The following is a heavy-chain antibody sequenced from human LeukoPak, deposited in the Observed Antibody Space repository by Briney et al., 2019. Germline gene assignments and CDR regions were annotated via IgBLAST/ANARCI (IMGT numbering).Heavy chain of an antibody. CDR1: GFTFSSYS. CDR3: ARDLRLEDVEMATMMDF. D-gene: IGHD5-24*01. Sequence: GGSLRLSCAASGFTFSSYSMNWVRQALGKGLEWVSSISSSSSYIYYADSVKGRFTISRDNTKNSLYLQMNTLRAEDTAVYFCARDLRLEDVEMATMMDFWGQGTLVTVSS. CDR2: ISSSSSYI. V-gene: IGHV3-21*01. J-gene: IGHJ4*02.